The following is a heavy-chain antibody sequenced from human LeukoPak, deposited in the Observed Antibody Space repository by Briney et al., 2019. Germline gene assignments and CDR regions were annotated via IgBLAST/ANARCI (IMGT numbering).Heavy chain of an antibody. CDR2: ISSSGSTI. J-gene: IGHJ2*01. Sequence: SGGSLRLSCAASGFTFSSYEMNWVRQAPGKGLEWVSYISSSGSTIYYADSVKGRFTISRDNAKNSLYLQMNSLRAEDTAVYYCARVSESEWNFDLWGRGTLVTVSS. D-gene: IGHD1-14*01. CDR3: ARVSESEWNFDL. V-gene: IGHV3-48*03. CDR1: GFTFSSYE.